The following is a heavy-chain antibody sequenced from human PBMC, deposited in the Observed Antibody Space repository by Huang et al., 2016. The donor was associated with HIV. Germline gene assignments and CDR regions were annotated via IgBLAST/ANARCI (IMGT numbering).Heavy chain of an antibody. V-gene: IGHV3-30*18. CDR3: AKESRWFSDFDH. CDR1: GFKLSGFG. CDR2: SSYDGRSQ. D-gene: IGHD2-15*01. J-gene: IGHJ4*02. Sequence: QVHLVESGGGVVQPGGSLRLSCAASGFKLSGFGMHWVRQAPGTGREGVAVSSYDGRSQFYTDSGKGRFTISRDNSDNTLSLQMKGLRPDDTAVYYCAKESRWFSDFDHWGQGVLVSVSS.